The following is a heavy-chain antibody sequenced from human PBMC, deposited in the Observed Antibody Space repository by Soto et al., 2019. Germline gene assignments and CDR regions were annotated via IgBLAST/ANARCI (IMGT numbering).Heavy chain of an antibody. V-gene: IGHV4-59*12. Sequence: PSETLSLTCTVPGDSINSSYWSWARQGPGKELEWRGYIYYTGSSNYKPSLRNRVTISVDTSKNHFSLSLSSVTAADTAVYYCARLKTYDILHKSDYWGQGSLVTGSA. CDR3: ARLKTYDILHKSDY. D-gene: IGHD3-9*01. CDR2: IYYTGSS. J-gene: IGHJ4*02. CDR1: GDSINSSY.